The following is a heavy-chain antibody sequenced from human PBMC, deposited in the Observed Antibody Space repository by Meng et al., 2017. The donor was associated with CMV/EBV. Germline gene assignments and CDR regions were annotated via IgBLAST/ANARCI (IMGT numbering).Heavy chain of an antibody. V-gene: IGHV1-2*02. CDR3: ARARYYDFWSGYYGPGYYYYGMDV. Sequence: VSVKVSCKASGYTFTGYYMHWVRQAPGQGLEWMGWINPNSGGTNYAQKFQGRVTMTRDTSISTAYMELSRLRSDDTAVYYCARARYYDFWSGYYGPGYYYYGMDVWGQGTTVTVSS. J-gene: IGHJ6*02. CDR2: INPNSGGT. CDR1: GYTFTGYY. D-gene: IGHD3-3*01.